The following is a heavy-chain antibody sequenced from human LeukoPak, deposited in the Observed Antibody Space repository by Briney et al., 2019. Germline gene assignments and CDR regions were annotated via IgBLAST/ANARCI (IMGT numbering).Heavy chain of an antibody. CDR1: GFTVSWYD. D-gene: IGHD3-22*01. J-gene: IGHJ3*02. Sequence: GGSLRLSCAASGFTVSWYDMHWVRQATGKGLEWVSVIYSGGSIYYADSVKGRFTISRDNAKNSLYLQMNSLRAEDMALYYCTRRYNYDSSGYYYVRDAFDIWGQGTMVTVSS. CDR2: IYSGGSI. V-gene: IGHV3-53*05. CDR3: TRRYNYDSSGYYYVRDAFDI.